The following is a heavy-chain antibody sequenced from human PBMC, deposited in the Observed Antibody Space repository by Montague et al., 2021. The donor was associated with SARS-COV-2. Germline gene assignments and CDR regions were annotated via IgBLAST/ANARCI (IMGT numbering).Heavy chain of an antibody. CDR2: INQSGRT. J-gene: IGHJ4*02. D-gene: IGHD3-10*01. Sequence: SETLSLTCAVYGGSFRGYYWSWIRQPPEKGLVLIGEINQSGRTNNNPSLKSRVIISVDTSKNQFSLKLSSVTAADTAVYYCARRGSSVWGVTVSAELDYWGQGILVIVSS. CDR3: ARRGSSVWGVTVSAELDY. V-gene: IGHV4-34*01. CDR1: GGSFRGYY.